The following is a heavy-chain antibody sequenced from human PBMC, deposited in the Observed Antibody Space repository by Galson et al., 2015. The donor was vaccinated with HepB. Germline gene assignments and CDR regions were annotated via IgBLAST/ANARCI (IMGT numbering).Heavy chain of an antibody. CDR2: IYPGDSDT. Sequence: QSGAEVKKPGESLKISCQGSGSRFTTYWIGWVRQMPGKGLEWMGIIYPGDSDTKYSPSFQGQVTISADNSISTAYLQWRSLKASDTAMYYCARQRWNDGYFQYYMDVWGKGTTVTVSS. CDR3: ARQRWNDGYFQYYMDV. V-gene: IGHV5-51*01. CDR1: GSRFTTYW. D-gene: IGHD1-1*01. J-gene: IGHJ6*03.